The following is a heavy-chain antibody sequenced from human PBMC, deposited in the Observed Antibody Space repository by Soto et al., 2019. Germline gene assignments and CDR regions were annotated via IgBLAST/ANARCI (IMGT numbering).Heavy chain of an antibody. CDR1: GGSISSSSYY. Sequence: PSETLSLTCTVSGGSISSSSYYWGWIRQPPGKGLDWIGNIYYSGSTYYYPSLKSRVTISVDTSNTQFSLKLSSVTAADTAVYYCARLNSHNYDFDYWGQGTLVTVSS. CDR2: IYYSGST. D-gene: IGHD3-22*01. CDR3: ARLNSHNYDFDY. V-gene: IGHV4-39*01. J-gene: IGHJ4*02.